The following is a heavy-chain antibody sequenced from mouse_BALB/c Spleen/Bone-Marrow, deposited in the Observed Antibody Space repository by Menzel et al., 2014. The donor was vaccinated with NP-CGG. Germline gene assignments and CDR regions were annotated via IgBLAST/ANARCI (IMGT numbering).Heavy chain of an antibody. CDR2: IDPRTANT. J-gene: IGHJ3*01. Sequence: QVQLKQSGAELAKPGASVKMSCKVSDYTFTSXWXHWVXQRPXXGLEWIGYIDPRTANTEYSQKFKDKATLTADKSSSTAYMQLSSLTSEDSAVYYCARYWDAYWGQGTLVTVSA. CDR1: DYTFTSXW. V-gene: IGHV1-7*01. D-gene: IGHD4-1*01. CDR3: ARYWDAY.